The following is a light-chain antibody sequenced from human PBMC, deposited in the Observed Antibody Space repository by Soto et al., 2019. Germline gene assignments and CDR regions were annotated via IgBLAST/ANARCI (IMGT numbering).Light chain of an antibody. CDR2: KAS. Sequence: DIQMTQSPSTLSASVGDRVTNTCRASQSISSWLAWYQQKPGKAPKLLIYKASSLESGVPSRFSGSGSGTEFTLTISSLQPDDFATYYCQQYNSYPATFGQGTKVDIK. CDR3: QQYNSYPAT. J-gene: IGKJ1*01. V-gene: IGKV1-5*03. CDR1: QSISSW.